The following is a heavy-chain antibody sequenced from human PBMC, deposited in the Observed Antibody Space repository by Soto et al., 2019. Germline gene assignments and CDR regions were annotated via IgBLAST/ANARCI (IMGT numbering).Heavy chain of an antibody. Sequence: QVQLVQSGAEVKNPGASVKVSCKASGYTFTSFYIHWVRQAPGQGLEWMSIINPNGGSTNYAQNLQGRVTLTRDTSTNTVYMELSSLRSEDTAVYYCARGLTSGDYWGQGPWSPSPQ. CDR1: GYTFTSFY. CDR2: INPNGGST. J-gene: IGHJ4*02. V-gene: IGHV1-46*01. CDR3: ARGLTSGDY.